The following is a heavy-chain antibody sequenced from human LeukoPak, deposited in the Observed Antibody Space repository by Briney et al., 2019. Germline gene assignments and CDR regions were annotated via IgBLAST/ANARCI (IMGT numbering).Heavy chain of an antibody. V-gene: IGHV3-23*01. D-gene: IGHD3-22*01. Sequence: PGGSLRLSCAASGFTFSSYAMSWVRQAPGKGLEWVSAISGSGGSTYYADSVKGRFTISRDNSKNTLYLQMNSLRAEDTAVYYCAKVDPYYYDSGDAFDIWGQGTMVTVSS. J-gene: IGHJ3*02. CDR3: AKVDPYYYDSGDAFDI. CDR2: ISGSGGST. CDR1: GFTFSSYA.